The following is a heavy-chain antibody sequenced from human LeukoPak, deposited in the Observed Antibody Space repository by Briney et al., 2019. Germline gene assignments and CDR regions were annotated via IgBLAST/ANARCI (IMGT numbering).Heavy chain of an antibody. CDR2: ISDSGGLT. Sequence: GGFLRLSCAASGFAFSNLAMGWVRQAPGKGLEWVSVISDSGGLTYYADSVKGRFTISRDNSKNTLFLQMNSLRAEDTALYYCAKDARRTSGWYFFDYWGQGTLVTVSS. V-gene: IGHV3-23*01. D-gene: IGHD6-19*01. J-gene: IGHJ4*02. CDR1: GFAFSNLA. CDR3: AKDARRTSGWYFFDY.